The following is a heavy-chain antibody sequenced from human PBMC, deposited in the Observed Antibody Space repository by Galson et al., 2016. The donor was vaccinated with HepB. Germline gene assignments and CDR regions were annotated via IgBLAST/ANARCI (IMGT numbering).Heavy chain of an antibody. CDR2: IFGSDTT. V-gene: IGHV3-66*01. J-gene: IGHJ6*02. D-gene: IGHD6-6*01. CDR1: GFTFSTYV. Sequence: SLRLSCAASGFTFSTYVMTWVRQAPGKGLEWVAMIFGSDTTYYADSVKGRFTFSRDSSKNTLSLQMNNLRVEDTGIYYCARSPVYSSPSPYDFNYGLDVWGRGTTVTVSS. CDR3: ARSPVYSSPSPYDFNYGLDV.